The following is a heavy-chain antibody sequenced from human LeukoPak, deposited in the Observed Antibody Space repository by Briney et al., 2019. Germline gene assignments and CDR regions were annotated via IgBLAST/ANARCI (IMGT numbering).Heavy chain of an antibody. V-gene: IGHV3-23*01. CDR3: AKDRPNYYESNGHYYRRDGDY. CDR1: GFTFSIYA. Sequence: PGGSLRLSCAASGFTFSIYAMSWVRQAPGKGREWVSSLSIGGDYTYYAGSVKGRFTISRDNSKNTLYLQMNSLRAEDTAIYYCAKDRPNYYESNGHYYRRDGDYWGQGTLVTVSS. D-gene: IGHD3-22*01. J-gene: IGHJ4*02. CDR2: LSIGGDYT.